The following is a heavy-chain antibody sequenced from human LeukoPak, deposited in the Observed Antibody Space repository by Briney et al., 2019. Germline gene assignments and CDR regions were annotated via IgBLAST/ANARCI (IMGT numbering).Heavy chain of an antibody. V-gene: IGHV4-39*07. CDR2: IHSSGNI. CDR1: GDSISSSDYY. J-gene: IGHJ4*02. D-gene: IGHD3-16*02. CDR3: ARGRYNSKTDFDY. Sequence: SETLSLTCTVSGDSISSSDYYWGWIRQPPGKGLEWIGSIHSSGNIYYNPSLKSRVTISLDTSNNQFSLRLFSVSAADTAVYYCARGRYNSKTDFDYWGQGTLVTVSP.